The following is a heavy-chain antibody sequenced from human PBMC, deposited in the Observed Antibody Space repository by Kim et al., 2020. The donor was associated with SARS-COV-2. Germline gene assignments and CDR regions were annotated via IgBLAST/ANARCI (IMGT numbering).Heavy chain of an antibody. CDR3: ARAIAAATAY. J-gene: IGHJ4*02. V-gene: IGHV3-7*03. CDR2: EK. Sequence: EKYSGDTVKGRFTISRDNHKNSLYTQMNGLRAEETAVYYCARAIAAATAYWGQGSLVTVSP. D-gene: IGHD6-13*01.